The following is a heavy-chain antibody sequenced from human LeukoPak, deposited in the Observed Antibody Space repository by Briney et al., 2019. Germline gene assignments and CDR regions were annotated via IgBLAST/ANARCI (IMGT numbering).Heavy chain of an antibody. CDR1: GFTFDDHA. CDR3: ARELRHDYYDSSGLLD. J-gene: IGHJ4*02. V-gene: IGHV3-9*01. CDR2: ISWNSGNT. D-gene: IGHD3-22*01. Sequence: GRSLRLSCAASGFTFDDHAMHWVRQVPGKGLEWVAGISWNSGNTGYVDSVKGRFTISRDNAKNSLYLQMNSLRAEDTAVYYCARELRHDYYDSSGLLDWGQGTLVTVSS.